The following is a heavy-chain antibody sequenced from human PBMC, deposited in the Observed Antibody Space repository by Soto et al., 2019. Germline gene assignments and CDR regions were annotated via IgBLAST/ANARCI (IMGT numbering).Heavy chain of an antibody. D-gene: IGHD3-9*01. CDR1: GLTFSSFE. CDR3: ATRSTDYYFY. CDR2: ISRGATTT. V-gene: IGHV3-48*03. J-gene: IGHJ4*02. Sequence: SVASLRLSCAVSGLTFSSFEMDWVRQAAGKRPEWISYISRGATTTYYADSVRGRFTISRDDAENSVFLQMDSLRVEDTAIYFCATRSTDYYFYWGQGTLVTVSS.